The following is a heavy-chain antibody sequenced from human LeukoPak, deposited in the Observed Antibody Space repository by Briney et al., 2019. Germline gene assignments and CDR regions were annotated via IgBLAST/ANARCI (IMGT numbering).Heavy chain of an antibody. CDR2: INPSGGST. V-gene: IGHV1-46*01. CDR1: GYTFTSYY. Sequence: ASVKVSCKASGYTFTSYYMHWVRQAPGQGLEWMGIINPSGGSTSYAQKFQGRVTMTRDMSTSTVYMELSSLRSEDMAVYYCARDPLGVRGVRYAFDIWGQGTMVTVSS. J-gene: IGHJ3*02. D-gene: IGHD3-10*01. CDR3: ARDPLGVRGVRYAFDI.